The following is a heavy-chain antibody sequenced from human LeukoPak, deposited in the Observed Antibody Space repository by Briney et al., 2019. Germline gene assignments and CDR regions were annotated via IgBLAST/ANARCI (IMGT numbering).Heavy chain of an antibody. J-gene: IGHJ6*04. V-gene: IGHV3-7*03. Sequence: GGSLRLSCAASGFIFSSYWMSWVRQAPGKGLEWVANIKEDGSEIYYVDSVKGRFIISRDNAKNSLYLQTNSLRVEDTAVYYCARRALRYCSSTSCPAQYYGVDVWGKGTTVTVSS. CDR1: GFIFSSYW. CDR3: ARRALRYCSSTSCPAQYYGVDV. CDR2: IKEDGSEI. D-gene: IGHD2-2*01.